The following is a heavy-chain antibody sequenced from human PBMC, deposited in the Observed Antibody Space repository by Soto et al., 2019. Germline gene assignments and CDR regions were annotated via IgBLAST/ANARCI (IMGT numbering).Heavy chain of an antibody. D-gene: IGHD3-10*01. CDR3: TTDIPPMVRGVIITGGWFDP. CDR2: IKSKTDGGTT. J-gene: IGHJ5*02. CDR1: GFTFSNAW. V-gene: IGHV3-15*01. Sequence: GGSLRLSCAASGFTFSNAWMSWVRQAPGKGLEWVGRIKSKTDGGTTDYAAPVKGRFTISRDDSKNTLYLQMNSLKTEDTAVYYCTTDIPPMVRGVIITGGWFDPWGQGTLVTVSS.